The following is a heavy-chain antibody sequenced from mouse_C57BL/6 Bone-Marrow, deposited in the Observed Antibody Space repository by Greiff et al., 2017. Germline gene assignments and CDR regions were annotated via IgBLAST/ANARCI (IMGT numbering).Heavy chain of an antibody. CDR1: GFTFSDYY. J-gene: IGHJ1*03. Sequence: EVQLQESGGGLVQPGGSLKLSCAASGFTFSDYYMYWVRQTPEKRLEWVAYISNGGGSTYYPDTVKGRFTISRDNAKNTLYLQMSRLESEDTAMYYCARRRGYFDVWGTGTTVTVSS. CDR2: ISNGGGST. CDR3: ARRRGYFDV. V-gene: IGHV5-12*01.